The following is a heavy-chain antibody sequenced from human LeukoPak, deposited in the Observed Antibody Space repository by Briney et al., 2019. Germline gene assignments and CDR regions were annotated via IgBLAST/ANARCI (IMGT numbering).Heavy chain of an antibody. Sequence: SETLSLTCTASGVSISSGSYHWSWLRQPAGKGLEGIGRIYTSGSTNYNSSLKSRVTRSVDTSQNQFSLKLSSVTAADTAVYYCARVSAKVVIDYWGQGTLVTVSS. J-gene: IGHJ4*02. D-gene: IGHD3-22*01. V-gene: IGHV4-61*02. CDR1: GVSISSGSYH. CDR2: IYTSGST. CDR3: ARVSAKVVIDY.